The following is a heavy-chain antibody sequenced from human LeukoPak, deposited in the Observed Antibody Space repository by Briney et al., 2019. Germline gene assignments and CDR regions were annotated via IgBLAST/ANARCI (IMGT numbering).Heavy chain of an antibody. CDR3: ARETVYYYYMDV. D-gene: IGHD1-14*01. V-gene: IGHV4-39*07. Sequence: SETLSLTCTVSGGSISSSSYYWGWIRQPPGTGLEWIGSIYYSGSTYYNPSLKSRVTISVDTSKNQFSLKLSSVTAADTAVYYCARETVYYYYMDVWGKGTTVTVSS. CDR1: GGSISSSSYY. CDR2: IYYSGST. J-gene: IGHJ6*03.